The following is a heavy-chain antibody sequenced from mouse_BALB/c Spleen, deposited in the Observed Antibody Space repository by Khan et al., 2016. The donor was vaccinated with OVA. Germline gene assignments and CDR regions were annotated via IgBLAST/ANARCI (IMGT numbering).Heavy chain of an antibody. D-gene: IGHD4-1*01. CDR3: TSHLTGSFAY. J-gene: IGHJ3*01. Sequence: EVHLVESGGDLVKPGGSLKLSCAASGFTFSNYGMSWVRQTPDKRLEWVATISSDGTYTYYPDSVKGRFTISRNNAKNTLYLQMSSLKSEDTAMYYCTSHLTGSFAYWSQGTLVTVSA. V-gene: IGHV5-6*01. CDR1: GFTFSNYG. CDR2: ISSDGTYT.